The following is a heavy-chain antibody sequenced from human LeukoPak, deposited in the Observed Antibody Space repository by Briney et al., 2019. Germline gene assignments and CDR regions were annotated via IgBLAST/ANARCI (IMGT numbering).Heavy chain of an antibody. CDR2: ISSNGGST. CDR1: GFTFSSYA. J-gene: IGHJ4*02. CDR3: ARGGEDELWLLLPIDY. D-gene: IGHD5-18*01. Sequence: GGSLRLSCAASGFTFSSYAMHWVRQAPGKGLEYVSAISSNGGSTYYANSVKGRFTISRDNSKNTLYLQMGSLRAEDMAVYYCARGGEDELWLLLPIDYWGQGTLVTVSS. V-gene: IGHV3-64*01.